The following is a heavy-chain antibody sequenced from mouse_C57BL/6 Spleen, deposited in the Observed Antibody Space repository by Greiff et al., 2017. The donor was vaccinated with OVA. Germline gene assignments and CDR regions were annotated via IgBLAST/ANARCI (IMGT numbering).Heavy chain of an antibody. V-gene: IGHV1-52*01. J-gene: IGHJ1*03. CDR1: GYTFTSYW. Sequence: QVQLQQPGAELVRPGSSVKLSCKASGYTFTSYWMHWVQQRPIQGLEWIGNIDPSDSETHYNQKFKDKATLTVDKSSSTAYMQLSSLTSEDSAVYYCARSAGRDWYFDVWGTGTTVTVSS. CDR3: ARSAGRDWYFDV. D-gene: IGHD1-1*01. CDR2: IDPSDSET.